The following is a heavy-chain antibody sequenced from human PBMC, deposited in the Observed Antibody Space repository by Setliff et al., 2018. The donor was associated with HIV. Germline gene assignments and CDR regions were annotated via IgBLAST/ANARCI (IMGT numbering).Heavy chain of an antibody. CDR2: ISYDGSNK. CDR3: ARGARGYSYG. D-gene: IGHD5-18*01. Sequence: LRLSCAASGFTFSSYAMHWVRQAPGKGLEWVAVISYDGSNKYYADSVKGRFTISRDNSKNTLYLQMNSLRAEDTAVYYCARGARGYSYGWGQGTLVTVSS. V-gene: IGHV3-30*07. J-gene: IGHJ4*02. CDR1: GFTFSSYA.